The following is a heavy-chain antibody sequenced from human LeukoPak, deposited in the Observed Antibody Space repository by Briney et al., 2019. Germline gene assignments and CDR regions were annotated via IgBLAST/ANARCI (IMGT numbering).Heavy chain of an antibody. CDR3: ARMVPGQDFDY. J-gene: IGHJ4*02. Sequence: SETLSLTCTVSGGSISSGGYYWSWIRQPPGKGLEWIGEINHSGSTNYNPSLKSRVTISVDTSKNQSSLKLSSVTAADTAVYYCARMVPGQDFDYWGQGTLVTVSS. CDR1: GGSISSGGYY. CDR2: INHSGST. D-gene: IGHD2-2*01. V-gene: IGHV4-39*07.